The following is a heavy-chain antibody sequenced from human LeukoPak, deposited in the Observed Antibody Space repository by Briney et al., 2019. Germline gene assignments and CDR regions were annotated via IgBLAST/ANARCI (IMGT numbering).Heavy chain of an antibody. CDR2: IYTSGST. D-gene: IGHD6-6*01. J-gene: IGHJ4*02. Sequence: SQTLSLTCTVSGGSISSGSYYWSWIRQPAGKGLEWIGRIYTSGSTNYNPSLKNRVTISVDTPKNQFSLKLSSVTAADTAVYYCARGSSSSSSYFDYWGQGTLVTASS. CDR1: GGSISSGSYY. CDR3: ARGSSSSSSYFDY. V-gene: IGHV4-61*02.